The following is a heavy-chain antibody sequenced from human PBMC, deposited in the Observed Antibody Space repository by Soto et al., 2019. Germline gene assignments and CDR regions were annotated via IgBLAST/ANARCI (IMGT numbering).Heavy chain of an antibody. Sequence: QVQLVQSGAEVKKPGSSVKVSCKASGGTFSSYTISWVRQAPGQGLEWMGRIIPILGIANYAQKFQGRVTMTAEKSTSTAYMELSSLRSEDTAVYYCARVRSSTPPYYYGMDVWGQGTTVTVSS. D-gene: IGHD3-16*01. CDR2: IIPILGIA. CDR1: GGTFSSYT. V-gene: IGHV1-69*02. J-gene: IGHJ6*02. CDR3: ARVRSSTPPYYYGMDV.